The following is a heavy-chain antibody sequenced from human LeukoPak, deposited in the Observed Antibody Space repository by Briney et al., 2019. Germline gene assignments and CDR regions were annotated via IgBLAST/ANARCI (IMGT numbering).Heavy chain of an antibody. Sequence: SETLSLTCTVSGGSISSYYWSWIRQPPGKGLEWIGYIYYSGSTNYNPSLKSRVTISVDTSKNQFSLKLSSVTAADTAVYYCARSVRGVRVFDYWGQGTLVTVSS. D-gene: IGHD3-10*01. V-gene: IGHV4-59*01. CDR1: GGSISSYY. CDR3: ARSVRGVRVFDY. CDR2: IYYSGST. J-gene: IGHJ4*02.